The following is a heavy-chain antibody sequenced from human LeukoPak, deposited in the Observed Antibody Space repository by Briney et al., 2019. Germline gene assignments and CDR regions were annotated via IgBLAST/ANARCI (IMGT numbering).Heavy chain of an antibody. V-gene: IGHV1-3*01. D-gene: IGHD3-9*01. Sequence: ASVKVSCKASGYTFTNYAVHWVRQAPGQRLEWMGWTNAGNGKTNYSQRFQGRVTLTRDTSASTVYMELRSLRSEDTAVYYCARGYYDLLTGHVVTYYFDYWGQGTLVTVSS. CDR1: GYTFTNYA. CDR2: TNAGNGKT. J-gene: IGHJ4*02. CDR3: ARGYYDLLTGHVVTYYFDY.